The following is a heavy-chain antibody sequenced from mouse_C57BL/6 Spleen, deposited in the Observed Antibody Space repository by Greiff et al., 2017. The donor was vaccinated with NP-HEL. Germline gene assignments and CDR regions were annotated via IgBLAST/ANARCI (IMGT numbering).Heavy chain of an antibody. J-gene: IGHJ4*01. CDR2: IYPSDSET. CDR3: ARLGDYGAMDY. Sequence: VQLQQPGAELVRPGSSVKLSCKASGYTFTSYWMDWVKQRPGQGLEWIGNIYPSDSETHYNQKFKDKATLTVDKSSSTAYMQLSSLTSEDSAVYYCARLGDYGAMDYWGQGTSVTVSS. D-gene: IGHD1-1*01. CDR1: GYTFTSYW. V-gene: IGHV1-61*01.